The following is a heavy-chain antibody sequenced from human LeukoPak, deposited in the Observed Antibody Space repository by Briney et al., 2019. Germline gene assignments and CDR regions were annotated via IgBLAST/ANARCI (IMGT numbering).Heavy chain of an antibody. V-gene: IGHV3-21*06. CDR2: ISSSGDYM. Sequence: QPGGSLRLSCAASGFTFSSYVMHWVRQAPGKGLEWVSSISSSGDYMYYADSLKGRFTISRDNAKNSVFLQMNSLRAEDTAVYYCARGPLGGWFGELLFWGQGALVTVSS. CDR3: ARGPLGGWFGELLF. D-gene: IGHD3-10*01. J-gene: IGHJ4*02. CDR1: GFTFSSYV.